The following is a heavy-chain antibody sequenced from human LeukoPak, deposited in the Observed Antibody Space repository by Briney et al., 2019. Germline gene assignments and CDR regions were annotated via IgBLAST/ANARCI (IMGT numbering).Heavy chain of an antibody. D-gene: IGHD4-17*01. V-gene: IGHV4-39*01. J-gene: IGHJ3*02. CDR1: GGSNSSSSYY. CDR3: ASGLRGDAFDI. CDR2: IYYSGST. Sequence: SETLSLTCTVSGGSNSSSSYYWGWIRQPPGKGLEWIGSIYYSGSTYYNPSLKGRVTISVDTSKNQFSLKLSSVTAADTAVYYCASGLRGDAFDIWGQGTMVTVSS.